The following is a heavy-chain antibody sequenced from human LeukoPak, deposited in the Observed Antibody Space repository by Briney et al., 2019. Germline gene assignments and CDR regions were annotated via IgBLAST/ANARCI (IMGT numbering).Heavy chain of an antibody. J-gene: IGHJ4*02. CDR1: SGSISTSNYY. Sequence: PSETLSLTCTVSSGSISTSNYYWGWVRQPPGKALEWIGNIFYSGSTYYNPSLKSRVTISVDTSKNQFSLKLSSVTAADTAVYYCARKTPLRKSLDYWGQGTLVTVSS. CDR2: IFYSGST. V-gene: IGHV4-39*07. CDR3: ARKTPLRKSLDY.